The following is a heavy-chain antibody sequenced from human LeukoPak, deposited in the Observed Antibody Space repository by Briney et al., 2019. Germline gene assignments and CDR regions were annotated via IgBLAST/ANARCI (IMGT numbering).Heavy chain of an antibody. Sequence: GASVKVSCKASGYTFTSYDINWVRQATGQGLEWMGWMNPNSGNTGYAQKFQGRVTITRNTSISTAYMELSSLRSEDTAVYYCAKFLPAHIVVANYYFDYWGQGTLVTVSS. CDR1: GYTFTSYD. V-gene: IGHV1-8*03. D-gene: IGHD2-21*01. CDR2: MNPNSGNT. CDR3: AKFLPAHIVVANYYFDY. J-gene: IGHJ4*02.